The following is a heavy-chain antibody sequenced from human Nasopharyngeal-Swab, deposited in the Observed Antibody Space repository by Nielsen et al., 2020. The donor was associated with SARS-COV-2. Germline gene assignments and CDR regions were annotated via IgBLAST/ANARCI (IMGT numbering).Heavy chain of an antibody. CDR3: ARVKDTAMVKFLDY. CDR2: IDPSDSYT. Sequence: KVSCKGSGCSFTSYWISWVRQMPGKGLEWMGRIDPSDSYTNYSPSFQGHVTISADKSISTAYLQWSSLKASDTAMYYCARVKDTAMVKFLDYWGQGTLVTVSS. CDR1: GCSFTSYW. D-gene: IGHD5-18*01. J-gene: IGHJ4*02. V-gene: IGHV5-10-1*01.